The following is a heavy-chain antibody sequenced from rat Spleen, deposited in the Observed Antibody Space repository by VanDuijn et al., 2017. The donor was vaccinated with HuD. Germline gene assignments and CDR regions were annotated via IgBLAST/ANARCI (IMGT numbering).Heavy chain of an antibody. V-gene: IGHV5-46*01. Sequence: EVQLVESGGDLMQPGRSMNFSCAASGFTFSDYAMAWVRQAPTKGLEWVATISTSGGRTYYRDSVKGRFTISRDSTKTTLYLQMNSLRSEDTATYYCTREETLYWYFDFWGPGTMVTVSS. J-gene: IGHJ1*01. D-gene: IGHD3-4*01. CDR3: TREETLYWYFDF. CDR2: ISTSGGRT. CDR1: GFTFSDYA.